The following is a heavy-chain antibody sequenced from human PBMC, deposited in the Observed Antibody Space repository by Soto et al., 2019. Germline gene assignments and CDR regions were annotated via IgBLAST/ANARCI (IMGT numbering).Heavy chain of an antibody. CDR1: GFTFSTYA. CDR2: VSASGATT. Sequence: GGSLRLSCAASGFTFSTYAMTWVRQAPGKGLEWVSTVSASGATTSYAESVKGRFTISRDNSKNTLYLQMNIVVADDTAIYYCAKGDWGDDWGQGTLVTVSS. CDR3: AKGDWGDD. D-gene: IGHD3-16*01. V-gene: IGHV3-23*01. J-gene: IGHJ4*02.